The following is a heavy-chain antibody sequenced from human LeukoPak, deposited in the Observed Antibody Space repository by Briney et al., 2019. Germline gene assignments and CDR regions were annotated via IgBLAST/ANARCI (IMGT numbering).Heavy chain of an antibody. J-gene: IGHJ4*02. CDR3: ARTQRISRLDY. CDR1: GGSFSGYY. Sequence: SETLSLTCAVYGGSFSGYYWSWIRQPPGKGLEWIGEINHSGSTNYNPSLKSRVTISVDTSKNQFSLKLSSVTAADTAVYYCARTQRISRLDYWGQGTLVTVSS. V-gene: IGHV4-34*01. CDR2: INHSGST. D-gene: IGHD2/OR15-2a*01.